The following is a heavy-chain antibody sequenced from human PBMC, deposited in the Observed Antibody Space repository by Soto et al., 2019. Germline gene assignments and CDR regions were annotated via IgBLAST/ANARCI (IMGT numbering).Heavy chain of an antibody. CDR2: IYDGGNI. CDR3: AAKSTFFGVRGRFDP. CDR1: GGSISRRNYY. V-gene: IGHV4-39*02. D-gene: IGHD3-3*01. J-gene: IGHJ5*02. Sequence: PSETLSLTCTVSGGSISRRNYYWGWISQPPGKGLEWIGSIYDGGNIYYNPSLKKRVTISVDTSKNHFSLKLTSVTASDTAVYYCAAKSTFFGVRGRFDPWGQGTLVTVSS.